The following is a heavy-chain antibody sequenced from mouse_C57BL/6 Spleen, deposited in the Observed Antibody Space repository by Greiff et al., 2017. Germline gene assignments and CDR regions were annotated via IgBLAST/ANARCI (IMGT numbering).Heavy chain of an antibody. D-gene: IGHD1-1*01. Sequence: VQLKESGGGLVKPGGSLKLSCAASGFTFSDYGMHWVRQAPEKGLEWVAYISSGSSTIYYADTVKGRFTISRDNAKNTLFLQMTSLRSEDTAMYYCARNYYYGSSYIYFDYWGQGTTLTVSS. CDR1: GFTFSDYG. CDR3: ARNYYYGSSYIYFDY. CDR2: ISSGSSTI. V-gene: IGHV5-17*01. J-gene: IGHJ2*01.